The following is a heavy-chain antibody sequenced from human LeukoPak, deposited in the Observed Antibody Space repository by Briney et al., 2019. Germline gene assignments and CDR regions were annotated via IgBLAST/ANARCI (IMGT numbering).Heavy chain of an antibody. V-gene: IGHV3-23*01. Sequence: GGSLRLSCAASGFSLSSHWMSWVRQAPGKGLEWVSAISGSGGSTYYADSLKGRFTISRDNSKNTLYLQMNSPKVEDTALYYCAKESVQAAPLYGVDGWGQGTQVTGSS. D-gene: IGHD2-2*01. CDR1: GFSLSSHW. CDR2: ISGSGGST. J-gene: IGHJ4*02. CDR3: AKESVQAAPLYGVDG.